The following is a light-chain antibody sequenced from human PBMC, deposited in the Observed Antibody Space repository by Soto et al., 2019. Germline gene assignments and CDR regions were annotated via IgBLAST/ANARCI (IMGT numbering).Light chain of an antibody. CDR1: QSVGSSY. CDR3: QQYGSSLSIT. CDR2: GAS. J-gene: IGKJ5*01. V-gene: IGKV3-20*01. Sequence: EIVLTQSPGTLSLSPGERVTLSCRASQSVGSSYLAWYQQKPGQAPRLLIYGASSRATGIPDRFSGSGSGTDFTLTISRLEPEDFAVYYCQQYGSSLSITFGQGTRLEIK.